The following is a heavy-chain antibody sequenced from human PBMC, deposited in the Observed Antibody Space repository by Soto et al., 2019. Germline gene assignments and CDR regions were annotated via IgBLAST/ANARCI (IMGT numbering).Heavy chain of an antibody. D-gene: IGHD3-3*01. CDR2: IRGSGGST. J-gene: IGHJ6*03. CDR1: GFTFSSYA. V-gene: IGHV3-23*01. CDR3: ARGRYDFWSGYHIATPKLAGYYYYMDV. Sequence: GGSLRLSCAASGFTFSSYAMSWVRQAPGKGQEWVSAIRGSGGSTYYADSVKGRFTISRDNAKNSLYLQMNSLRAEDTAVYYCARGRYDFWSGYHIATPKLAGYYYYMDVWGKGTTVTVSS.